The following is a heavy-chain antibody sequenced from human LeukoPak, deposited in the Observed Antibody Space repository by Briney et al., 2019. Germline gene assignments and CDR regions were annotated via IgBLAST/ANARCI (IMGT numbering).Heavy chain of an antibody. CDR3: ARAVTSTEGY. V-gene: IGHV3-7*03. J-gene: IGHJ4*02. D-gene: IGHD4-17*01. Sequence: GGSLRLSCAASGFAFSRYWMTWVRQAPGKGLEWVASINEDGSGKHYVDSVKGRFTISRDNAQKSVYLEMNSLRAEDTAVYYCARAVTSTEGYWGQGTLVTVSS. CDR1: GFAFSRYW. CDR2: INEDGSGK.